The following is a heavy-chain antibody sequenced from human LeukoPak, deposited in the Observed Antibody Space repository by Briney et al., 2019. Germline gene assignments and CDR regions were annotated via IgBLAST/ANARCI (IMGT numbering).Heavy chain of an antibody. V-gene: IGHV4-39*07. CDR2: IYYSGST. CDR1: GGSISSSSYY. J-gene: IGHJ6*02. CDR3: ARGFGGILTGYYGLDV. Sequence: SETLSLTCTVSGGSISSSSYYWGWIRQPPGKGLEWIGSIYYSGSTNYNPSLKSRVTISVDKSKNQFSLNLSSVTAADTAVYYCARGFGGILTGYYGLDVWGQGTTVTVSS. D-gene: IGHD3-9*01.